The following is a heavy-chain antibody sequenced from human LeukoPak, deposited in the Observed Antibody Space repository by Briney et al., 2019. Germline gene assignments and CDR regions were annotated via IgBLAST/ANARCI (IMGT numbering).Heavy chain of an antibody. CDR1: GGTFSSYA. D-gene: IGHD5-18*01. J-gene: IGHJ4*02. Sequence: SVKVSCKASGGTFSSYAISWVRQAPGQGLEWMGRIIPIFGTANYAQNFQGRVAITADESTSTAYMELSSLRSEDTAGYYCARAFGRGYSYSYGVYWGQGTLVTVSS. CDR3: ARAFGRGYSYSYGVY. V-gene: IGHV1-69*15. CDR2: IIPIFGTA.